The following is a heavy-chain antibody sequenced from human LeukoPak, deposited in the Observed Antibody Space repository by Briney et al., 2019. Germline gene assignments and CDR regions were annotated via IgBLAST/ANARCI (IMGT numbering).Heavy chain of an antibody. D-gene: IGHD3-10*01. J-gene: IGHJ4*02. Sequence: QAPGQGLEWMGWISTYNGNTNYAQRFQGRVTMTTDTSTSTAYMELRSLRSDDTAVYYCARDGDMVRGVSNYWGQGTLVTVSS. CDR2: ISTYNGNT. CDR3: ARDGDMVRGVSNY. V-gene: IGHV1-18*01.